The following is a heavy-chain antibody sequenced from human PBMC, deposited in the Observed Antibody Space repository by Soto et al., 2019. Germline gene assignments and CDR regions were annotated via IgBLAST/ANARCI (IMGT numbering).Heavy chain of an antibody. CDR3: ARHGCSSTSCYTFYYYGMDV. D-gene: IGHD2-2*02. CDR1: GYSFTSYW. CDR2: IYPGDSDT. V-gene: IGHV5-51*01. J-gene: IGHJ6*02. Sequence: PXESLKISCKGSGYSFTSYWIGWVRQMPGKGLEWMGIIYPGDSDTRYSPSFQGQVTISADKSISTAYLQWSSLKASDTAMYYCARHGCSSTSCYTFYYYGMDVWGQGTTVTVSS.